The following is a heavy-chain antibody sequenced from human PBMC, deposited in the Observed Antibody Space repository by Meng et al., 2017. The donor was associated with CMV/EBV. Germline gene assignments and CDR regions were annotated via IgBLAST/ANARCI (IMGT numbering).Heavy chain of an antibody. CDR1: GGSISNSSYY. CDR3: ARQLGQKTYYFDY. J-gene: IGHJ4*02. V-gene: IGHV4-39*01. D-gene: IGHD7-27*01. CDR2: IYYSGST. Sequence: SETLSLTCTVSGGSISNSSYYWGWIRQPPGKGLEWIGSIYYSGSTYYNPSLKSRVTISVDTSKNQFSLKLSSVTAADTAVYYCARQLGQKTYYFDYWGQGTLVTVSS.